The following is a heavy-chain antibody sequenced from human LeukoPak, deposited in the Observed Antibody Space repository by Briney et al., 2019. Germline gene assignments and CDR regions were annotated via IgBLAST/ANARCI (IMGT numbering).Heavy chain of an antibody. D-gene: IGHD3-9*01. J-gene: IGHJ4*02. CDR2: ISSSASTI. CDR3: TKDFDAATGY. V-gene: IGHV3-48*03. CDR1: GFTLSSYE. Sequence: GGSLRLSCAASGFTLSSYEMNWVRQAPGKGLEWVSYISSSASTIYYADSVKGRFTISRDNAKNSLYLQMNSLRAEDTAVYYCTKDFDAATGYWGQGTLVTVSS.